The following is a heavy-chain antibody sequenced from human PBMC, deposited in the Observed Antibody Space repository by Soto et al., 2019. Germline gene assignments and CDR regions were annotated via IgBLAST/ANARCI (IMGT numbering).Heavy chain of an antibody. Sequence: GESLKISCKGSGYSFTSYWIGWVRQMPGKGLEWMGIIYPGDSDTRYSPSFQGQVTISADKSISTAYLQWSSLKASDTEMYYCARVYYGSGSPIGGMDVWGQGTTVTVSS. CDR1: GYSFTSYW. J-gene: IGHJ6*02. D-gene: IGHD3-10*01. CDR2: IYPGDSDT. V-gene: IGHV5-51*01. CDR3: ARVYYGSGSPIGGMDV.